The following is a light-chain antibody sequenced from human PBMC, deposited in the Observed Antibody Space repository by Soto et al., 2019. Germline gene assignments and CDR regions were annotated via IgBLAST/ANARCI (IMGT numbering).Light chain of an antibody. J-gene: IGKJ2*01. Sequence: EIVMTQSPATLSVSPGERATLSCRASQSVSSNLAWYQQKPGQAPRLLIYGASTRATGIPARFSGSGSGTEFTLTISRLKSEDFAVYYCQEYNNWPPYTFGQGTKLEIK. CDR2: GAS. CDR3: QEYNNWPPYT. CDR1: QSVSSN. V-gene: IGKV3D-15*01.